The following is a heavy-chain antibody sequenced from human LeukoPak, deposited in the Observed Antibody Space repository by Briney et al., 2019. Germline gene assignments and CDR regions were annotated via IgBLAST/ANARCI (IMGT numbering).Heavy chain of an antibody. V-gene: IGHV4-34*01. Sequence: PSETLSLTCVVYGGSFSVYYSSWIRQPPGKGLEWIAEINHLGRTNYNPSLKSRATISIDTSKNQVFLKLSSVTAADTAVYYCERGSASGISPIDYWGQGTLVTVSS. J-gene: IGHJ4*02. CDR2: INHLGRT. CDR3: ERGSASGISPIDY. CDR1: GGSFSVYY. D-gene: IGHD5-12*01.